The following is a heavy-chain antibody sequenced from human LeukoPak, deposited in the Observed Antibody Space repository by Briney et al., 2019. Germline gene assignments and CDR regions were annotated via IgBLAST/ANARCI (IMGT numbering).Heavy chain of an antibody. CDR3: ARIFGSASGYGMDV. CDR1: GFTFSSYA. CDR2: INSDSTYT. D-gene: IGHD2-2*01. Sequence: GGSLRLSCAASGFTFSSYAMSWVRQAPGKGPEWVSAINSDSTYTYYADSVKGRFTITRDNARNSLYLQMHSLGVEDTAIYYCARIFGSASGYGMDVWGQGTTVTVSS. J-gene: IGHJ6*02. V-gene: IGHV3-21*01.